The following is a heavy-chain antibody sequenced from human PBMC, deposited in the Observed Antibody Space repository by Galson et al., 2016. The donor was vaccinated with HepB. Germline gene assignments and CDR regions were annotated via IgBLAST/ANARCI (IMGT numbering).Heavy chain of an antibody. V-gene: IGHV1-69*01. CDR2: IIPIFGTA. D-gene: IGHD6-6*01. CDR3: ARAGGYSSSSHFDY. Sequence: SVGTFSSYAISWVRQAPGQGLEWMGGIIPIFGTANYAQKFQGRVTITADESTSTAYMELSSLRSEDTAVYYCARAGGYSSSSHFDYWGQGTLVTVSS. CDR1: VGTFSSYA. J-gene: IGHJ4*02.